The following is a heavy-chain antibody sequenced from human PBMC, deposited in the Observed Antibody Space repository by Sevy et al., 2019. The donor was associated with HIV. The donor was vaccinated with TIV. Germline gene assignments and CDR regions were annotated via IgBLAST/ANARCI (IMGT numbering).Heavy chain of an antibody. Sequence: SETLSLTCTVSGGSISSGGYYWSWIRQHPGKGLEWIGYIYYSGSTYYNPSLKSRVTISVDTSKNQFSLKLSSVTAAATAVYYCARNLSAIGKGRYFDYWGQGTLVTVSS. CDR1: GGSISSGGYY. CDR2: IYYSGST. J-gene: IGHJ4*02. V-gene: IGHV4-31*03. D-gene: IGHD2-15*01. CDR3: ARNLSAIGKGRYFDY.